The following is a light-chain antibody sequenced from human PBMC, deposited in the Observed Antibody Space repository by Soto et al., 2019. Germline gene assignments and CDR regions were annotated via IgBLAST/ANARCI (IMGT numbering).Light chain of an antibody. J-gene: IGKJ1*01. CDR2: GAT. V-gene: IGKV3-20*01. CDR1: QTISTW. CDR3: QQYGSTPVT. Sequence: TQSPPTLSASVGDRVTITCRASQTISTWMAWYQQKPGQAPRLLIYGATSRATGIPDRFSGSGSGTDFTLTINRLEPEDFAVYFCQQYGSTPVTFGQGTKVDIK.